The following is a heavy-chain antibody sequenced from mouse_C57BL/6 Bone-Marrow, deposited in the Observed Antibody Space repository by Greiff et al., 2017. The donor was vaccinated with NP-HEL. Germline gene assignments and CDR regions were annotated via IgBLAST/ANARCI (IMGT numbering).Heavy chain of an antibody. V-gene: IGHV1-55*01. J-gene: IGHJ3*01. Sequence: VQLQQPGAELVKPGASVKMSCKASGYTFTSYWITWVKQRPGQGLEWIGDIYPGSGSTNYNEKFKSKATLTVDTSSSTAYMQLSSLTSEDSAVYYCASESLDGYYPFAYWGQGTLVTVSA. CDR3: ASESLDGYYPFAY. CDR2: IYPGSGST. D-gene: IGHD2-3*01. CDR1: GYTFTSYW.